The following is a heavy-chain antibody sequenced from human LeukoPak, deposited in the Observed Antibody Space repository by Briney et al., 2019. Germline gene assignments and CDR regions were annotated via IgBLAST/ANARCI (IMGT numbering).Heavy chain of an antibody. V-gene: IGHV3-48*01. CDR1: GFTFSSYS. D-gene: IGHD2-8*01. CDR2: ISSSSSTI. J-gene: IGHJ4*02. CDR3: AREIVLMVYPPDY. Sequence: GGSLRLSCAASGFTFSSYSMNWVRQAPGKGLEWVSYISSSSSTIYYADSVKGRFTISRDNAKSSLYLQMNSLRAEDTAVYYCAREIVLMVYPPDYWGQGTLVTVSS.